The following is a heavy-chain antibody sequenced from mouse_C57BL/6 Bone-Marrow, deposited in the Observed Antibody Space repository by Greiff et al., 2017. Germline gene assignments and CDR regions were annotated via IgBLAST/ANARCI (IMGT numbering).Heavy chain of an antibody. CDR1: GYTFTSYW. CDR3: ARDYYGSSYWYFDV. V-gene: IGHV1-59*01. J-gene: IGHJ1*03. CDR2: IDPSASYT. D-gene: IGHD1-1*01. Sequence: QVQLQQPGAELVRPGTSVKLSCKASGYTFTSYWMHWVKQRPGQGLEWIGVIDPSASYTNYNQKFKGKATLTVDTSSSTAYMQLSSLTSEDSAVYDCARDYYGSSYWYFDVWGTGTTVTVSS.